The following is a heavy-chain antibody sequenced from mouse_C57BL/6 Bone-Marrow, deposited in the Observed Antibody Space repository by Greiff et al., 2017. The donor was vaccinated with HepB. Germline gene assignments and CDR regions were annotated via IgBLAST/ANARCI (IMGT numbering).Heavy chain of an antibody. CDR1: GYTFTDYY. V-gene: IGHV1-26*01. CDR2: INPNNGGT. J-gene: IGHJ2*01. Sequence: VQLQQSGPELVKPGASVKISCKASGYTFTDYYMNWVKQSHGKSLEWIGDINPNNGGTSYNQKFKGKATLTVDKSSSTAYMELRSLTSEDSAVYYCASEGYYGPDYFDYWGQGTTLTVSS. D-gene: IGHD2-3*01. CDR3: ASEGYYGPDYFDY.